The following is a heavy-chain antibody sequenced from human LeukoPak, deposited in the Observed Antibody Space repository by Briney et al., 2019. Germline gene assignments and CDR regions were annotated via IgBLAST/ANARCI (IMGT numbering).Heavy chain of an antibody. Sequence: SETLSLTCTVSGGSISSYYWSWIRQPPGKGLEWIEYIYYSGSTNYNPSLKSRVTISVDTSKNQFSLKLSSVTAADTAVYYCARLHVEMATIQKFDYWGQGTLVTVPS. CDR1: GGSISSYY. CDR2: IYYSGST. V-gene: IGHV4-59*01. D-gene: IGHD5-24*01. J-gene: IGHJ4*02. CDR3: ARLHVEMATIQKFDY.